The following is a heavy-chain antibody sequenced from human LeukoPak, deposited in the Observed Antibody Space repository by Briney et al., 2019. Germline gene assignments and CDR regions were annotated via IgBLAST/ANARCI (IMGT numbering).Heavy chain of an antibody. Sequence: GGSMRLSYAASGFTFSTYPLSWVRQSPGKGLDCVSAISGSGGDTYYADSVKGRFTISRDNSKNTLYLQMNSLRAEDTALYYCATSSGWYPKYFDYWGQGTLVTVSS. J-gene: IGHJ4*02. CDR1: GFTFSTYP. V-gene: IGHV3-23*01. D-gene: IGHD6-19*01. CDR3: ATSSGWYPKYFDY. CDR2: ISGSGGDT.